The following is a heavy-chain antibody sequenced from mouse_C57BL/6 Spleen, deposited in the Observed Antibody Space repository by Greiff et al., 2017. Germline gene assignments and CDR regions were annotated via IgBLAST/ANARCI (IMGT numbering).Heavy chain of an antibody. Sequence: EVQLQQSGPGLVKPSQSLSLTCSVTGYSITSGYYWNWIRQFPGNKLEWMGYISYDGSNNYNPSLKNRISLTRDTSKNQFFLKLNSVTTEDTATYYCARGSSYEDYAMDYWGQGTSVTVSS. CDR1: GYSITSGYY. J-gene: IGHJ4*01. V-gene: IGHV3-6*01. CDR2: ISYDGSN. CDR3: ARGSSYEDYAMDY. D-gene: IGHD1-1*01.